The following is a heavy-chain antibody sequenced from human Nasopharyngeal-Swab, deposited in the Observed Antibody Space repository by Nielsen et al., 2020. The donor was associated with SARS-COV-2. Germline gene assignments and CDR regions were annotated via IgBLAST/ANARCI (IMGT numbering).Heavy chain of an antibody. V-gene: IGHV3-23*01. D-gene: IGHD3-22*01. CDR1: GFTVSSNY. J-gene: IGHJ4*02. CDR3: AKFNMIVVVITVFDY. Sequence: GGSLRLSCAASGFTVSSNYMSWVRQAPGKGLEWVSAISGSGGSTYYADSVKGRFTISRDNSKNTLYLQMNSLRAEDTAVYYCAKFNMIVVVITVFDYWGQGTLVTVSS. CDR2: ISGSGGST.